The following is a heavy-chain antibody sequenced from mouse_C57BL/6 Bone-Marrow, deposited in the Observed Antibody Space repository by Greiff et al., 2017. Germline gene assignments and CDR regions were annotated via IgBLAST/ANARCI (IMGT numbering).Heavy chain of an antibody. V-gene: IGHV14-2*01. D-gene: IGHD2-3*01. J-gene: IGHJ2*01. CDR1: GYTFTSYW. CDR2: IDPEDGET. Sequence: EVQLQQPGAELVKPGASVKLSCKASGYTFTSYWMHWVKQRTEQGLEWIGRIDPEDGETKYAPKFQGKATITADTSSNTAYLQLSSLTSEDTAVYYCARWIYDGYYPWGQGTTLTVSS. CDR3: ARWIYDGYYP.